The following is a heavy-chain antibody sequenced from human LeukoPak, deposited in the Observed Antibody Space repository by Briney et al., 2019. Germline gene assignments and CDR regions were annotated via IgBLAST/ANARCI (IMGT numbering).Heavy chain of an antibody. V-gene: IGHV1-18*01. Sequence: GASVKVSCTASGYTFTSYGISWVRQAPGQGLEWMGWISAYNGNTNYAQKLQGRVTMTTDTSTSTAYMELRSLRSDDTAVYYCARDGSQWLVRGGYYYYYGMDVWGQGTTVTVSS. D-gene: IGHD6-19*01. J-gene: IGHJ6*02. CDR1: GYTFTSYG. CDR2: ISAYNGNT. CDR3: ARDGSQWLVRGGYYYYYGMDV.